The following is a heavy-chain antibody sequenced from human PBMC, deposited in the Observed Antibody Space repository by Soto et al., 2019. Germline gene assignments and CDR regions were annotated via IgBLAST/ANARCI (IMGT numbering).Heavy chain of an antibody. V-gene: IGHV4-34*01. D-gene: IGHD6-6*01. CDR2: ISQSGNT. J-gene: IGHJ4*02. CDR3: ARAPKVSGSSQTRPDF. Sequence: PSETLSLTCSIYSGSFSGYYLSWIRQPPGKGLEWIGEISQSGNTNYSPSLKSRASISIDTSKKQFSLNLASVSAADTAVYYCARAPKVSGSSQTRPDFWGQGTLVTVSS. CDR1: SGSFSGYY.